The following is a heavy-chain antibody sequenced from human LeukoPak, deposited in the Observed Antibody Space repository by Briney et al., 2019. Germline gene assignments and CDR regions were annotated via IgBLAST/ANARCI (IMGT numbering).Heavy chain of an antibody. D-gene: IGHD6-19*01. CDR3: ARDCSSSGWSPDAFDI. J-gene: IGHJ3*02. Sequence: GGSLRLSCAASGFTFSSYWMHWVRQAPGKGLAWVSRINSDGSSTSYADSVKGRFTISRDNAKNTLYLQMNSLRAEDTAVYYCARDCSSSGWSPDAFDIWGQGTMVTVSS. V-gene: IGHV3-74*01. CDR1: GFTFSSYW. CDR2: INSDGSST.